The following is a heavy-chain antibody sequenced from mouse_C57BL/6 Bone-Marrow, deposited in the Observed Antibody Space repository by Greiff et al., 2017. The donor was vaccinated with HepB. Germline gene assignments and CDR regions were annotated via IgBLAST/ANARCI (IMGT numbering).Heavy chain of an antibody. V-gene: IGHV1-64*01. D-gene: IGHD1-1*01. Sequence: QVQLQQSGAELVKPGASVKLSCKASGYTFTSYWMHWVKQRPGQGLEWIGMIHPNSGSTNYNEKFKSKATLTVDKSSSTAYMQLSSLTSEDSAVYYCARWDYGSSFFVWGTGTTVTVSS. CDR3: ARWDYGSSFFV. CDR1: GYTFTSYW. CDR2: IHPNSGST. J-gene: IGHJ1*03.